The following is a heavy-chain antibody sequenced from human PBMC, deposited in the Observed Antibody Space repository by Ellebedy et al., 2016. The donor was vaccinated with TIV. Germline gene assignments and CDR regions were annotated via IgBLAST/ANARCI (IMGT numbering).Heavy chain of an antibody. CDR1: GFTFSLNW. D-gene: IGHD1-26*01. J-gene: IGHJ4*02. Sequence: GESLKISCAASGFTFSLNWMYWVRQAPGKGLEWVANIKEDGSEEYYVDSVKCRFTISRDNAKNSLYLQMKSLRAEDTAVYYCVRDLHWSYFDWGQGTLVTVSS. V-gene: IGHV3-7*03. CDR3: VRDLHWSYFD. CDR2: IKEDGSEE.